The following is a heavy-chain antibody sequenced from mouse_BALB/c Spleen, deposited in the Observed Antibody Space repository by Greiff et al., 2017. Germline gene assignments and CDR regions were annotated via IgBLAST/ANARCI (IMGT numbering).Heavy chain of an antibody. J-gene: IGHJ2*01. CDR1: GDSITSGY. D-gene: IGHD1-1*01. V-gene: IGHV3-8*02. CDR2: ISYSGST. Sequence: EVKLQESGPSLVKPSQTLSLTCSATGDSITSGYWNWIRKFPGNKLEYMGYISYSGSTYYNPSLKSRISITRDTSKNQYYLQLNTVTTADTATYYCARLDDDGSSPGYFDSGGQGTTLTVSS. CDR3: ARLDDDGSSPGYFDS.